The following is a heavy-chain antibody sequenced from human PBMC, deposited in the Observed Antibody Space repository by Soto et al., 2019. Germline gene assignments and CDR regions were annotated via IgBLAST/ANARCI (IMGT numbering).Heavy chain of an antibody. Sequence: ASVKVSCKASGYTFTSYDINWVRQATGQGLEWMGWMNPNSGNTGYAQKFQGRVAMTRNTSRSTAYMELSSLRSEDTAVYYCATPYSSSPEEVDAFDIWGQGTMVTVSS. CDR3: ATPYSSSPEEVDAFDI. CDR2: MNPNSGNT. J-gene: IGHJ3*02. V-gene: IGHV1-8*01. CDR1: GYTFTSYD. D-gene: IGHD6-6*01.